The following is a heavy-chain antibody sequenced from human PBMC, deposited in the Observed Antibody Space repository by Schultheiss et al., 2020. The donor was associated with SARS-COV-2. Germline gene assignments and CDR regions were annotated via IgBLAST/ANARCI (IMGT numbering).Heavy chain of an antibody. J-gene: IGHJ6*02. CDR2: IWNDGSNK. V-gene: IGHV3-33*01. CDR1: GFTFTSYG. CDR3: ARKGGGMATRYYYYYGMDV. Sequence: GGSLRLSCAASGFTFTSYGMHWVRQAPGKGLEWVATIWNDGSNKLYADSVKGRFTISRDNSKNTVVLQLNSLRAEDTAVYYCARKGGGMATRYYYYYGMDVWGQGTTVTVSS. D-gene: IGHD5-24*01.